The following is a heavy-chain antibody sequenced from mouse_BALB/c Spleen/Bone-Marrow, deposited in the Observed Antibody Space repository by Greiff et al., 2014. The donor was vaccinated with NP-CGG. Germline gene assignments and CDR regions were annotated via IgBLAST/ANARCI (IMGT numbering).Heavy chain of an antibody. V-gene: IGHV1-5*01. CDR3: TRVITTGSAWFAY. Sequence: VQLQQSGTVLARPGASVKMSCKASGYTFTSYWMHWVKQRPGQGLEWIGTIYPGNSDTSYNQKFKGKAKLTAVTSTITAYMELSSLTNEDSAAYYRTRVITTGSAWFAYWGQGTLVIVS. CDR2: IYPGNSDT. CDR1: GYTFTSYW. J-gene: IGHJ3*01. D-gene: IGHD2-4*01.